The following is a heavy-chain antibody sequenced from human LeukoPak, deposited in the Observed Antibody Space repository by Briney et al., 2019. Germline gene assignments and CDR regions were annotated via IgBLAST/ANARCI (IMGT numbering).Heavy chain of an antibody. J-gene: IGHJ6*03. CDR1: GGSFSGFY. CDR3: TRGSIAYYYMDV. CDR2: IKHSGIT. D-gene: IGHD3-22*01. V-gene: IGHV4-34*01. Sequence: SETLSLTCAVYGGSFSGFYWSWIRQPPGKGLEWIGEIKHSGITNYNPSLKSRVTISVDTSKNQFSLKLSSVTAADTAVYYCTRGSIAYYYMDVWGKGTTVTISS.